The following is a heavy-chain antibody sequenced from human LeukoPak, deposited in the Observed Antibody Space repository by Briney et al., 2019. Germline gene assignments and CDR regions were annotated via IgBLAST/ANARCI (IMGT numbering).Heavy chain of an antibody. D-gene: IGHD2-21*01. V-gene: IGHV3-30*02. Sequence: GGSLRLSCTVSGFTFSTYNVHWVRQAPGKGLEWVAVDGRYKIYGDSVKGRFTISRDNSKNTLYLQMSSLRAEDTAVYYCAKEFNRGLPDYWGQGTLVTVPS. CDR1: GFTFSTYN. J-gene: IGHJ4*02. CDR2: DGRYK. CDR3: AKEFNRGLPDY.